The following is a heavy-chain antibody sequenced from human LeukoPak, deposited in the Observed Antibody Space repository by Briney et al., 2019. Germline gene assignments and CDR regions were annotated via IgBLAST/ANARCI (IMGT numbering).Heavy chain of an antibody. Sequence: GGSLRLSCAASGSSFSSYWMHWVRQAPGKGLVWVSRINSDGTTTSYADSVKGRFTISRDNAKNTLYLQMNSLRAEDTAVYYCARDNFGDYGGNDYWGQGTLVTVSS. CDR3: ARDNFGDYGGNDY. J-gene: IGHJ4*02. CDR2: INSDGTTT. D-gene: IGHD4-17*01. CDR1: GSSFSSYW. V-gene: IGHV3-74*01.